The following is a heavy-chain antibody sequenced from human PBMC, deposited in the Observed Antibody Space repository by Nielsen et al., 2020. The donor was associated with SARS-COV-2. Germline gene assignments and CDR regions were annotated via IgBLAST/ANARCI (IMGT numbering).Heavy chain of an antibody. Sequence: GGSLRLSCAVSGFTFSGSALHWVRQAPGKGLEWVGRIRSEANDYATAYAASVKGRFTISRDDSKNTAYLQMNSLRAEDTAVYYCANAVTMIVQASYYGMDVWGQGTTVTVSS. J-gene: IGHJ6*02. D-gene: IGHD3-22*01. CDR3: ANAVTMIVQASYYGMDV. V-gene: IGHV3-73*01. CDR1: GFTFSGSA. CDR2: IRSEANDYAT.